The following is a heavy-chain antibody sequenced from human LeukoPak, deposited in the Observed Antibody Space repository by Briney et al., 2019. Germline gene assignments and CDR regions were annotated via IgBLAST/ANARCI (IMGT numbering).Heavy chain of an antibody. J-gene: IGHJ4*02. V-gene: IGHV3-48*03. Sequence: GGSLRLSCAASGFTFSSYEMNWVRQAPGKGLEWASYISGSGGNIYYADSVKGRFTITRDNAKNSLFLQMNSLRAEDTAVYYCARGFLFPYYFDYWGQGTLVTVSS. CDR1: GFTFSSYE. CDR3: ARGFLFPYYFDY. CDR2: ISGSGGNI.